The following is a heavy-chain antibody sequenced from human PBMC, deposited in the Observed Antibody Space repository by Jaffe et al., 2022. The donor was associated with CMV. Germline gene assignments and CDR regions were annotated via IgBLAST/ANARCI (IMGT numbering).Heavy chain of an antibody. CDR3: ARGRLRFLEWLSVNWFDP. CDR2: INHSGST. Sequence: QVQLQQWGAGLLKPSETLSLTCAVYGGSFSGYYWSWIRQPPGKGLEWIGEINHSGSTNYNPSLKSRVTISVDTSKNQFSLKLSSVTAADTAVYYCARGRLRFLEWLSVNWFDPWGQGTLVTVSS. V-gene: IGHV4-34*01. D-gene: IGHD3-3*01. J-gene: IGHJ5*02. CDR1: GGSFSGYY.